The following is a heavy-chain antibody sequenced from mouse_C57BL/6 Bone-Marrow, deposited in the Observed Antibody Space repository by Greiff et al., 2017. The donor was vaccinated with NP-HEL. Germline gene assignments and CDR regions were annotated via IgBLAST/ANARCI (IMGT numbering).Heavy chain of an antibody. CDR1: GYTFTSYW. CDR3: TREGGSSYVFFAY. CDR2: IYPGNSDT. J-gene: IGHJ3*01. Sequence: EVQLQQSGTVLARPGASVKMSCKTSGYTFTSYWMHWVKQRPGQGLEWIGAIYPGNSDTSYNQKFKGKAKLTAVTSASTAYMELSSLTNEDSAVYYCTREGGSSYVFFAYWGQGTLVTVSA. D-gene: IGHD1-1*01. V-gene: IGHV1-5*01.